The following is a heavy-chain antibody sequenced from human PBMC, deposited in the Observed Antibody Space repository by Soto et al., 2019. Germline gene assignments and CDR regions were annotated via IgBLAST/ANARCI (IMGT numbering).Heavy chain of an antibody. J-gene: IGHJ5*02. Sequence: SVKVSCHAYGYPFSDNEIHWLRRPPVQGLEWMGRINPKSDDTNYAQKFQGRVTMTRDTSIDTAYLELTGLTSDDTATYYCARKHSLDYIRWGLDPWGQGNLVTGSS. D-gene: IGHD4-4*01. CDR1: GYPFSDNE. V-gene: IGHV1-2*02. CDR2: INPKSDDT. CDR3: ARKHSLDYIRWGLDP.